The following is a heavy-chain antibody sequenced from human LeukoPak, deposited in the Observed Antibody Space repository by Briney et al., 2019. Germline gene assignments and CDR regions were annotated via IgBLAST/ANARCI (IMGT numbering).Heavy chain of an antibody. D-gene: IGHD6-13*01. CDR2: MNPNSGNT. CDR1: GYTFTSYD. CDR3: ARPGASSPGNRFAS. Sequence: ASVKVSCKASGYTFTSYDINWVRQATGQGLEWMGWMNPNSGNTGYAQKFQGRVTITRDTSASMVYLELTSLRSEDTAVYYCARPGASSPGNRFASWGQGTLVTVSS. J-gene: IGHJ5*01. V-gene: IGHV1-8*01.